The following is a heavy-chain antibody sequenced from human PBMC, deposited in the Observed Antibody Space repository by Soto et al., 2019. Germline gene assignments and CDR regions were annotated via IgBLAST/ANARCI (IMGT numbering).Heavy chain of an antibody. CDR3: AKADGIYPQSSGWANRFDF. D-gene: IGHD6-19*01. V-gene: IGHV3-23*01. CDR1: GFTFSSYA. J-gene: IGHJ4*02. Sequence: EVQLLESGGGLVQPGGSLRLSCAASGFTFSSYAMTWVRQAPGKGLEWVSTISRSGDSTYYRDSVKGRFTISRDNSKNTIYMQMKSLRADDTAGYYWAKADGIYPQSSGWANRFDFWGQGTLVTVSS. CDR2: ISRSGDST.